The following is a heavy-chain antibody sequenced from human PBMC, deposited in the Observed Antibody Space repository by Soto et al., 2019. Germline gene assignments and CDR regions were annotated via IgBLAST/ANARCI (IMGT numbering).Heavy chain of an antibody. V-gene: IGHV1-69*12. Sequence: QVQLVQSGAEVKKPGSSVKVSCKASGGTFSSYAISWVRQAPGQGLEWMGGIIPIFGTANYAQKFQGRVTITADESTSTGYMELSSLRSEDTAVYYRASRDTAMGQLADAFDIWGQGTMVTVSS. D-gene: IGHD5-18*01. CDR2: IIPIFGTA. J-gene: IGHJ3*02. CDR1: GGTFSSYA. CDR3: ASRDTAMGQLADAFDI.